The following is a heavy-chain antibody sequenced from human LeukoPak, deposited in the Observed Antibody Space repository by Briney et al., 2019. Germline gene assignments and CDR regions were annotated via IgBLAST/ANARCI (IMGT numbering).Heavy chain of an antibody. CDR2: ISSSSSYI. CDR1: GFTFSSYS. CDR3: ARDPSSPSLYYYYGMDV. Sequence: GGSLRLSCAASGFTFSSYSMNWVRQAPGKGLEWVSSISSSSSYIYYADSVKGRFTISRDNAKNSLYLQMNSLRAEDTAAYYCARDPSSPSLYYYYGMDVWGQGTLVTVSS. J-gene: IGHJ6*02. V-gene: IGHV3-21*01. D-gene: IGHD6-13*01.